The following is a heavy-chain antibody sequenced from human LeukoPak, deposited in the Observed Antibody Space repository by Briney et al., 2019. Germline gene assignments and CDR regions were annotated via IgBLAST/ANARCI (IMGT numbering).Heavy chain of an antibody. CDR3: ARGHSSGWY. CDR1: GYTFTSYD. CDR2: MNPNSGNT. Sequence: GASVKVSCKASGYTFTSYDINWVRRATGQGLEWMGWMNPNSGNTGYAQKFQGRVTMTRDTSISTAYMELSSLISDDTAVYYCARGHSSGWYWGQGTLVTVSS. V-gene: IGHV1-8*01. J-gene: IGHJ4*02. D-gene: IGHD6-19*01.